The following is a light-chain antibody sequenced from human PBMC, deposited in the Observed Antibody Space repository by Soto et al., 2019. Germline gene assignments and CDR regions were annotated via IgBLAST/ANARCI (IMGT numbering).Light chain of an antibody. CDR3: GTWDRSLIAL. CDR1: SSNIGSND. V-gene: IGLV1-51*02. Sequence: QSVLTQPPSVSAAPGQKVTISCSGNSSNIGSNDVSWYQQLPGKAPKLLIYENSQRPSRIPDRFSGSKSGTSATLGITGLQAGDEAEYYCGTWDRSLIALFGTGTKVTVL. J-gene: IGLJ1*01. CDR2: ENS.